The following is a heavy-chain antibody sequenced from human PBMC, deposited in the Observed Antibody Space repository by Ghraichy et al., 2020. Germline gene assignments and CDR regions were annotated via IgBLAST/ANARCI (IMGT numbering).Heavy chain of an antibody. Sequence: LSLTCAVSGFTFSNHAMSWVRLAPGKGLEWVSGISGSGDRTYFADSVKGRFTISRDNSKNTLYLEMSSLRGDDTAVYYCARVGTSRIWYTPWYLDLWGRGTLVTVSS. CDR2: ISGSGDRT. CDR3: ARVGTSRIWYTPWYLDL. J-gene: IGHJ2*01. D-gene: IGHD6-13*01. V-gene: IGHV3-23*01. CDR1: GFTFSNHA.